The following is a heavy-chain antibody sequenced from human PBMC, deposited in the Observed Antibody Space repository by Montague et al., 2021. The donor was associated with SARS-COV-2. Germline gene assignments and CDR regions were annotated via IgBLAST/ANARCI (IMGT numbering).Heavy chain of an antibody. CDR1: GYSISSGYY. Sequence: SETLSLTCTVSGYSISSGYYWGWIRQPPGKGLEWIGSIYHSGSTXYNPPLKSRVTISVDTSKNQFSLKLSSVTAADTAVYYCARDDYTPGDYYYYGMDVWGQGTTVTVSS. CDR3: ARDDYTPGDYYYYGMDV. D-gene: IGHD4-11*01. J-gene: IGHJ6*02. CDR2: IYHSGST. V-gene: IGHV4-38-2*02.